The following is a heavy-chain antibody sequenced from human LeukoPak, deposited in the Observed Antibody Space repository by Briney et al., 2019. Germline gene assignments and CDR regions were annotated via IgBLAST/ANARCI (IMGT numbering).Heavy chain of an antibody. V-gene: IGHV4-39*01. J-gene: IGHJ4*02. CDR1: GGSISGSSYY. CDR2: IYYSGST. Sequence: PSETLSLTCTASGGSISGSSYYWGWIRQPPGKGLEWIGSIYYSGSTYYNPSLKSRVTISIDTSKNQFSLNLNSVTAADTALYSCARHYLGGNYPDYFNHWGQGTLVTVSS. D-gene: IGHD1-26*01. CDR3: ARHYLGGNYPDYFNH.